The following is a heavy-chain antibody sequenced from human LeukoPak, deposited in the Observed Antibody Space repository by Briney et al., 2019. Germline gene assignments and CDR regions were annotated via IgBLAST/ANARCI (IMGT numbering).Heavy chain of an antibody. Sequence: ASEKVSCKASGYTFTGYYMHWVRQAPGQGLEWMGWINPNSGGTNYAQKFQGRVIMTRDTSISTAYMELSRLRSDDTAVYYCARQVGFGELAKAFDIWGQGTMVTVSS. J-gene: IGHJ3*02. CDR1: GYTFTGYY. CDR3: ARQVGFGELAKAFDI. CDR2: INPNSGGT. V-gene: IGHV1-2*02. D-gene: IGHD3-10*01.